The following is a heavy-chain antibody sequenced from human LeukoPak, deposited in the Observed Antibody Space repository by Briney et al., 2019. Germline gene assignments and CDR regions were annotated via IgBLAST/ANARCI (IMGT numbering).Heavy chain of an antibody. CDR3: ARRSDYRYYFDY. CDR1: GFTFSNYW. J-gene: IGHJ4*02. Sequence: PGRSLRLSCAASGFTFSNYWMHWVRQAPGKGLVWVSRINSDGSSTSYADSVKGRFTLSRDNAKNTLYLQMNSLRAEDTAVYFCARRSDYRYYFDYWGQGTLVTVSS. V-gene: IGHV3-74*01. CDR2: INSDGSST. D-gene: IGHD4-11*01.